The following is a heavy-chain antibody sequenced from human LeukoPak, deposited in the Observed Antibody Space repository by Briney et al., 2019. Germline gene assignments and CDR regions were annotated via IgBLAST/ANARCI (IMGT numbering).Heavy chain of an antibody. CDR3: AKGDGYNYDNWFDP. V-gene: IGHV3-23*01. CDR1: GFTFSGYA. CDR2: ISASGGST. Sequence: GGSLRLSCAASGFTFSGYALSWVRQAPGKWLEWVSGISASGGSTYYADSVKGRFTISRSNSKNTLYLQMNSLRAEDTAVYYCAKGDGYNYDNWFDPWGQGTLVTVSS. J-gene: IGHJ5*02. D-gene: IGHD5-24*01.